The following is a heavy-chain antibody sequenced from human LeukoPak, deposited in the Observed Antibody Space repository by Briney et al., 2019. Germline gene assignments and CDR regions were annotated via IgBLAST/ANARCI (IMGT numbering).Heavy chain of an antibody. Sequence: PSQTLSLTCTVSGDSISSGNHYWSWIRQPPGKGLEWIGYISYSGTTYYSASLKSRVTISVDTSTNPFSLKLVSVTAVDTAVYYCAREDSSHFWDYWGQGTLVTVSS. CDR2: ISYSGTT. J-gene: IGHJ4*02. CDR1: GDSISSGNHY. D-gene: IGHD2-15*01. CDR3: AREDSSHFWDY. V-gene: IGHV4-30-4*01.